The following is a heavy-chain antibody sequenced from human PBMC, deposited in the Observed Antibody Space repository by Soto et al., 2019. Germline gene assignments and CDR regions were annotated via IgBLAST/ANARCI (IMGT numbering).Heavy chain of an antibody. D-gene: IGHD2-15*01. CDR1: GLTFATSA. V-gene: IGHV1-58*01. Sequence: SVKVYCKTSGLTFATSAVQWVRQARGERLEWIGWIITGSGQTNYAQNLQDRLTITRDLSTNAAYLELTGLRSEDTAVYYCAAELYSGGICCSFDIWGQGTMVTVSS. CDR3: AAELYSGGICCSFDI. J-gene: IGHJ3*02. CDR2: IITGSGQT.